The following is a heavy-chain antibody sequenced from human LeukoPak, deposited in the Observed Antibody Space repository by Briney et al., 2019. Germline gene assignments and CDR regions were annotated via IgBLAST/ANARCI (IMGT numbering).Heavy chain of an antibody. J-gene: IGHJ4*02. Sequence: GSLRLSCTASGFTFGDYAMSWVRQAPGKGLEWVGFIRSKAYGGTTEYAASVTGTFAISRDDSKSIAYLQMNSLKTEDTAVYYCARAYDWSGYYQAWWGQGTLVTVSS. CDR3: ARAYDWSGYYQAW. CDR1: GFTFGDYA. CDR2: IRSKAYGGTT. V-gene: IGHV3-49*04. D-gene: IGHD3-22*01.